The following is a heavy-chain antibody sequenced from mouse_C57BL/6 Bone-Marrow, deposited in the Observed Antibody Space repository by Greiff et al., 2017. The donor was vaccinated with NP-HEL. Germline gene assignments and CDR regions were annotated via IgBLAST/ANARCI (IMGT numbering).Heavy chain of an antibody. V-gene: IGHV1-64*01. Sequence: VQLQQSGAELVKPGATVKLSCKASCYTFTSYWMHWVKQRPGQGLEWIGMIHPNSGSTNYNEKFKSKATLTVDKSSSTAYMQLSSLTSEDSAVYYCARRGLLFDYWGQGTTLTVSS. CDR1: CYTFTSYW. CDR2: IHPNSGST. D-gene: IGHD2-3*01. CDR3: ARRGLLFDY. J-gene: IGHJ2*01.